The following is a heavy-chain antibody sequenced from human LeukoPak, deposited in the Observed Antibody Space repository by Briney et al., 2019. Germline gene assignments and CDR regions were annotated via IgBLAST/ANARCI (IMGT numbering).Heavy chain of an antibody. D-gene: IGHD2-15*01. CDR2: INPSGSST. J-gene: IGHJ4*02. CDR3: ARPNIRYCSGGACSNDGSDY. V-gene: IGHV1-46*01. CDR1: GYGFTSHY. Sequence: ASVKVSCKASGYGFTSHYMHWVRQAPGQGLEWMGLINPSGSSTLYAQKFQGRVTMTRDMSTTTDYMELSSLRSEDTAVYYCARPNIRYCSGGACSNDGSDYWGQGTLVTVSS.